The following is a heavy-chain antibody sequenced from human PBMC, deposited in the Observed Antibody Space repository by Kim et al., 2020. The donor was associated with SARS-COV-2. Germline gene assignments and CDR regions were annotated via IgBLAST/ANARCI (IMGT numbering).Heavy chain of an antibody. Sequence: GGSLRLSCAASGFTFSSYGMHWVRQAPGKGLEWVAVISYDGSNKYYADSVKGRFTISRDNSKNTLYLQMNSLRAEDTAVYYCAKAQIHNWNDVVGDLYFYYGMDVWGQETTVTAS. CDR1: GFTFSSYG. D-gene: IGHD1-20*01. CDR3: AKAQIHNWNDVVGDLYFYYGMDV. CDR2: ISYDGSNK. J-gene: IGHJ6*02. V-gene: IGHV3-30*18.